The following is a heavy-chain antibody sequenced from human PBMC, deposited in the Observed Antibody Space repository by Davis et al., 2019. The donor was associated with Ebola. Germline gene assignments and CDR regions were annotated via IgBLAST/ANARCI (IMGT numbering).Heavy chain of an antibody. Sequence: MPGGSLRLSCTVSGGSISSSSYYWGWIRQPPGKGLEWIGSIYYSGSTYYNPSLKSRVTISVDTSKNQFSLKLSSVTAADTAVFYCARLVSHYTNTWHWFDPWGQGTLATVSS. J-gene: IGHJ5*02. D-gene: IGHD2-2*02. CDR2: IYYSGST. CDR3: ARLVSHYTNTWHWFDP. CDR1: GGSISSSSYY. V-gene: IGHV4-39*01.